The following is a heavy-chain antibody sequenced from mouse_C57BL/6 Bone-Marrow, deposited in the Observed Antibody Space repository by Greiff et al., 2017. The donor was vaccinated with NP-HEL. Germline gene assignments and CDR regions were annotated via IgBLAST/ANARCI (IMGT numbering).Heavy chain of an antibody. D-gene: IGHD1-1*01. Sequence: VQLVESGAELARPGASVKLSCKASGYTFTSYGISWVKQRTGQGLEWIGEIYPRSGNTYYNEKFKGKATLTADKSSSTAYMELRSLTSEDSAVYFCARHGSSYNWYFDVWGTGTTVTVSS. CDR3: ARHGSSYNWYFDV. J-gene: IGHJ1*03. CDR2: IYPRSGNT. V-gene: IGHV1-81*01. CDR1: GYTFTSYG.